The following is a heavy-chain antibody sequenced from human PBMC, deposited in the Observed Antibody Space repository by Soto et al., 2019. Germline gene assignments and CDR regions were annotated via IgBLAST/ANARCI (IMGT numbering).Heavy chain of an antibody. CDR1: GFTFSSYW. CDR2: IKQDGSEK. D-gene: IGHD1-1*01. CDR3: ARVAGTTSHYYYYYMDV. J-gene: IGHJ6*03. V-gene: IGHV3-7*01. Sequence: EVQLVESGGGLVQPGGSLRLSCAASGFTFSSYWMSWVCQAPGKGLEWVANIKQDGSEKYYVDSVKGRFTISRDNAKNSLYLQMNSLRAEDTAVYYCARVAGTTSHYYYYYMDVWGKGTTVTVSS.